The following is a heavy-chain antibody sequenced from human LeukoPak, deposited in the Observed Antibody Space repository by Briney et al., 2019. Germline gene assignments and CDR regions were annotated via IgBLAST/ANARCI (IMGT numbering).Heavy chain of an antibody. CDR1: GGSISSSSYD. CDR2: IYYSGST. J-gene: IGHJ4*02. CDR3: AREGTDHGDYAY. V-gene: IGHV4-39*07. Sequence: SETLSLTCTVSGGSISSSSYDWGWIRQPPGKGLEWIGSIYYSGSTYYNPSLKSRVTISVDMSKNQFSLKLSSVTAADTAVYYCAREGTDHGDYAYWGQGTLVTVSS. D-gene: IGHD4-17*01.